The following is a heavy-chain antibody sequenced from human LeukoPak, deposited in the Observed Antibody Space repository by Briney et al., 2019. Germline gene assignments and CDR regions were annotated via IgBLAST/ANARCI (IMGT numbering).Heavy chain of an antibody. Sequence: GGSLRLSCAASGFTFSSYSMNWVRQAPGKGLEWVSSISSSSSYIYYADSVKGRFTISRDNAKNSLYLQMNSLRAEDTAVYYCAKGQDDSSGYYYYYYGMDVWGQGTTVTVSS. D-gene: IGHD3-22*01. J-gene: IGHJ6*02. CDR1: GFTFSSYS. CDR3: AKGQDDSSGYYYYYYGMDV. CDR2: ISSSSSYI. V-gene: IGHV3-21*01.